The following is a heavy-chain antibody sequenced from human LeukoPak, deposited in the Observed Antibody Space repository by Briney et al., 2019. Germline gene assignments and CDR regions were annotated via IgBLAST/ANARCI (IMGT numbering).Heavy chain of an antibody. D-gene: IGHD6-13*01. V-gene: IGHV3-48*03. Sequence: TGGSLRLSCAASGFTFSSYEMNWVRQAPGKGLEWVSYISSSGSTIYYADSVKGRITISRDNSKNTLYLQMNSLRAEDTAVYYCAKDVAVAGSRRLDYWGQGTLVTVSS. CDR2: ISSSGSTI. J-gene: IGHJ4*02. CDR1: GFTFSSYE. CDR3: AKDVAVAGSRRLDY.